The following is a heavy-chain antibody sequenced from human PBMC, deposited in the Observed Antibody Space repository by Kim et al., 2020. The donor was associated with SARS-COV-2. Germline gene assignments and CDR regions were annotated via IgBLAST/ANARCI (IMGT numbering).Heavy chain of an antibody. J-gene: IGHJ5*02. V-gene: IGHV4-4*02. CDR1: GGSISSGTW. CDR2: ISHSGNT. CDR3: ARLAYDSGGYYWFDP. D-gene: IGHD1-26*01. Sequence: SETLSLTCGVSGGSISSGTWWTWVRQPPGKGLEWIGEISHSGNTNYNPSLRSRITMSVDKSKNQFSLSLNSVTAADTAVYYCARLAYDSGGYYWFDPWG.